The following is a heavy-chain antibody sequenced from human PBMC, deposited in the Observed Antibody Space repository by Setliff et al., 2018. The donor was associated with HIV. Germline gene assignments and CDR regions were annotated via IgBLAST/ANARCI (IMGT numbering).Heavy chain of an antibody. V-gene: IGHV3-7*01. CDR2: IKEDGSEK. J-gene: IGHJ4*02. D-gene: IGHD3-3*01. Sequence: GGSLRLSCAASGFTFSNAWMSWVRQAPGKGLEWMANIKEDGSEKYYVDSVKGRFTISRDNTKNSLYLQLNSLRAEDTAVYYCARDVSWRVRTYIDYWGQGALVTVSS. CDR3: ARDVSWRVRTYIDY. CDR1: GFTFSNAW.